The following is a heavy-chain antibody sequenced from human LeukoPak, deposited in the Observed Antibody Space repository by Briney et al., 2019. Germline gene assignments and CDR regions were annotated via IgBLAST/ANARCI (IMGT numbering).Heavy chain of an antibody. J-gene: IGHJ5*02. CDR3: AKEYYYDSSGSASWFDP. V-gene: IGHV3-23*01. CDR1: VFTFSSYA. CDR2: ISGSGGST. Sequence: PGGSLRLSCAASVFTFSSYAMSWVRQAPGKGLEWVSAISGSGGSTYYADSVKGRYTISRDNSKNTLYLQMNSLRAEDTAVYYCAKEYYYDSSGSASWFDPWGQGTLVTVSS. D-gene: IGHD3-22*01.